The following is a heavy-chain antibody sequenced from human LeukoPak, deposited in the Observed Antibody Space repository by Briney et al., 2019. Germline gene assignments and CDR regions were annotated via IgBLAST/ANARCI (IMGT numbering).Heavy chain of an antibody. D-gene: IGHD6-6*01. Sequence: GRSLRLSCAASGFTFSSYAMHWVRQAPGKGLEWVAFIRYDGSNKYYADSVKGRFTISRDNSKNTLYLQMNSLRAEDTAVYYCAKSARIAARPGWFDPWGQGTLVTVSS. CDR2: IRYDGSNK. J-gene: IGHJ5*02. CDR3: AKSARIAARPGWFDP. V-gene: IGHV3-30*02. CDR1: GFTFSSYA.